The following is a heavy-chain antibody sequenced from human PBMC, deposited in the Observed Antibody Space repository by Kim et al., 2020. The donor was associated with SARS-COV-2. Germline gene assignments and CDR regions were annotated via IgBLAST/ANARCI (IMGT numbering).Heavy chain of an antibody. Sequence: SETLSLTCTVSGGSISSYYWSWIRQPPGKGLEWIGYIYYSGSTNYNPSLKSRVTISVDTSKNQFSLKLSSVTAADTAVYYCAREVVARHHDAFDTWGQGTMVTVSS. V-gene: IGHV4-59*01. D-gene: IGHD2-15*01. CDR3: AREVVARHHDAFDT. CDR1: GGSISSYY. CDR2: IYYSGST. J-gene: IGHJ3*02.